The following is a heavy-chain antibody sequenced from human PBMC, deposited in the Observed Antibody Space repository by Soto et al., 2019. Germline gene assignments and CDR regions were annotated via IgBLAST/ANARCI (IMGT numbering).Heavy chain of an antibody. V-gene: IGHV3-7*01. CDR2: INKDGSEI. D-gene: IGHD1-1*01. CDR1: GFALSARW. CDR3: ARHGDFCFDL. J-gene: IGHJ5*02. Sequence: GGSLRLSCAASGFALSARWMVWVRLAPGKGLEWVANINKDGSEIYYVDSVKGRFTVSRDNAEASLYLQMNSLRADDTAVYYCARHGDFCFDLWGQGALVTVSS.